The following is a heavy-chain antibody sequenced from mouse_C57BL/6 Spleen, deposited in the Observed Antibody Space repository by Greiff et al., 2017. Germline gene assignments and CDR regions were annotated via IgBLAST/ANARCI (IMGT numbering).Heavy chain of an antibody. V-gene: IGHV1-59*01. D-gene: IGHD2-10*01. Sequence: QVQLQQPGAELVRPGPSVKLSCTASGYTFTSYWLHWVKQRPGQGLEWIGVIEPSDSYTNYNQKFKGKATLTVDPSSSTAYMQLSSLTSEDSAVYYCARPLLSDFDYWGQGTTLTVTS. J-gene: IGHJ2*01. CDR3: ARPLLSDFDY. CDR1: GYTFTSYW. CDR2: IEPSDSYT.